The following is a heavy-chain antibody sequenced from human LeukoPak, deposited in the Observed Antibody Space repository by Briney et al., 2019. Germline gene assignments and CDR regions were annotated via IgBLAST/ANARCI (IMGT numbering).Heavy chain of an antibody. CDR1: GFTFSSYG. V-gene: IGHV3-30*02. D-gene: IGHD6-13*01. Sequence: GSLRLSCAASGFTFSSYGMHWVRQAPGKGLEWVAFIRYDGSNKYYADSVKGRFTISRDNSKNTLYLQMNSLRAEDTAVYYCAILSSSSDAFDIWGQGTMVTVSS. CDR3: AILSSSSDAFDI. CDR2: IRYDGSNK. J-gene: IGHJ3*02.